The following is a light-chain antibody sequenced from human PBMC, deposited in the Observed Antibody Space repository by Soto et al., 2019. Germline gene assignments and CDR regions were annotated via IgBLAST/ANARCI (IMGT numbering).Light chain of an antibody. CDR1: QYINTR. CDR3: HPRHSWPRT. J-gene: IGKJ1*01. CDR2: QTS. Sequence: EIVLTQSPATLSSFPGDRVTLSCRASQYINTRLAWYQHRPGQAPRLLIYQTSIRAAGIPARFSDSGSGTDFTLPISDVQPADFALYYCHPRHSWPRTFGQATTVAI. V-gene: IGKV3-11*01.